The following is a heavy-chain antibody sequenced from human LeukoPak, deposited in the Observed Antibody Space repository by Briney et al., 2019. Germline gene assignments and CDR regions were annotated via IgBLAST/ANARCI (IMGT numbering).Heavy chain of an antibody. D-gene: IGHD5-18*01. V-gene: IGHV1-69*06. CDR2: IIPIFGTA. CDR1: GGTFSSYA. CDR3: ARDFQGTGYSYGYFDY. J-gene: IGHJ4*02. Sequence: SVKVSCKASGGTFSSYAISWVRQAPGQGLEWMGGIIPIFGTANYAQKFQGRVTITADKSTSTAYMELSSLRSEDTAVYYCARDFQGTGYSYGYFDYWGQGTLVTVPS.